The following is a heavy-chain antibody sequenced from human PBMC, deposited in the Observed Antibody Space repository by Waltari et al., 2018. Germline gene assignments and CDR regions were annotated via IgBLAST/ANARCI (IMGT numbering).Heavy chain of an antibody. D-gene: IGHD6-19*01. V-gene: IGHV1-69*13. J-gene: IGHJ3*02. Sequence: QVQLVQSGAEVKKPGSSVKVSSKASGGTFSSYAISWVRQAPGHGLEWMGGIIPIFGKENYAQKFQGRVTITADESTSTAYMELSSLRSEDTAVYYCALKGEAVAGTAFDIWGQGTMVTVSS. CDR1: GGTFSSYA. CDR2: IIPIFGKE. CDR3: ALKGEAVAGTAFDI.